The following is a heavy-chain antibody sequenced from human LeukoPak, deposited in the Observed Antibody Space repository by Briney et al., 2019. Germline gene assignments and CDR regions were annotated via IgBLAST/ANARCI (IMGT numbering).Heavy chain of an antibody. J-gene: IGHJ4*02. CDR3: AVRPTVTTPFGY. D-gene: IGHD4-17*01. CDR2: INHSGST. Sequence: SETLSLTCAVYGGSFSGYYWSWIRQPPGKGLEWIGEINHSGSTNYNPPLKSRVTISVDTSKNQFSLKLSSVTAADTAVYYCAVRPTVTTPFGYWGQGTLVTVSS. V-gene: IGHV4-34*01. CDR1: GGSFSGYY.